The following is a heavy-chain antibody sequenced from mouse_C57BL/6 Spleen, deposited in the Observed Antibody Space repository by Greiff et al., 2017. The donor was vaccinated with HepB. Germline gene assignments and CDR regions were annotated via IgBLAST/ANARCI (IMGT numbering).Heavy chain of an antibody. V-gene: IGHV5-16*01. CDR3: LRGSGLYYSKHAGPTDH. J-gene: IGHJ2*01. CDR2: INYDGSST. Sequence: EVKLMKSEGGLVQPGSSMKLSCTASGFTFSDYYMAWVRQVPEKGLEWVANINYDGSSTYYLDSLKSRFIISRDNAKNILYLQMSSLKSEDTATYYCLRGSGLYYSKHAGPTDHCCQGTTPIVSS. CDR1: GFTFSDYY. D-gene: IGHD2-5*01.